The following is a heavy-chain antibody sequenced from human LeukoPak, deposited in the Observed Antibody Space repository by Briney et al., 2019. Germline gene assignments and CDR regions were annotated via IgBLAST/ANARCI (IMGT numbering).Heavy chain of an antibody. CDR2: ISNNGSHT. CDR3: SRGLDRGYAYGPLE. D-gene: IGHD5-18*01. J-gene: IGHJ4*02. V-gene: IGHV3-64*01. CDR1: GFTFSRHA. Sequence: GGSLRLSCAASGFTFSRHAMHWVRQAPGKGLEYISSISNNGSHTLYANSVKGRFTISRHNSNSMLYLQMGSLRVEDMAVYYCSRGLDRGYAYGPLEWGQGDLV.